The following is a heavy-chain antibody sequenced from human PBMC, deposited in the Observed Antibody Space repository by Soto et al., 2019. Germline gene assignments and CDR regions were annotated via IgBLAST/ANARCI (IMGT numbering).Heavy chain of an antibody. J-gene: IGHJ3*01. CDR2: INHSGST. CDR1: GGSFSGYY. Sequence: QVQLQQWGAGLLKPSETLSLTCAVYGGSFSGYYWSWLRQPPGKGLEWIGEINHSGSTNYNPTHKRRFPLAVDTSKNQSSLKLSSVTAADTAVYYRARGCGHGADNWGQGTMVTVTS. CDR3: ARGCGHGADN. V-gene: IGHV4-34*01. D-gene: IGHD3-10*01.